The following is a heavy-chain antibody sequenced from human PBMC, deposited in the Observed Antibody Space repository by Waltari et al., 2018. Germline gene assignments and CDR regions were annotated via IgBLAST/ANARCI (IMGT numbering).Heavy chain of an antibody. CDR1: GGSFSGYY. J-gene: IGHJ6*02. CDR2: INHSGST. V-gene: IGHV4-34*01. Sequence: QVQLQQWGAGLLKPSETLSLTCAVYGGSFSGYYWSWIRQPPGKGLEWIGEINHSGSTNYNPSLKSRVTISVDTSKNQFSLKLSSVTAADTAVYYCARWAIFCSSTSCYHYYYYGMDVWGQGTTVTVSS. CDR3: ARWAIFCSSTSCYHYYYYGMDV. D-gene: IGHD2-2*01.